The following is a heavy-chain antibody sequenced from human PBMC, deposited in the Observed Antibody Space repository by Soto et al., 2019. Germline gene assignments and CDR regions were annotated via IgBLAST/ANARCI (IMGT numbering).Heavy chain of an antibody. V-gene: IGHV3-23*01. D-gene: IGHD4-17*01. CDR2: IGGSTTGT. CDR3: AKDLYGDYGATGED. CDR1: GLTFSNYA. J-gene: IGHJ4*02. Sequence: EVQLLESGGGSVRRGGSLRLSCTASGLTFSNYAMAWVRQAPGKGLEWVSAIGGSTTGTYYADSVRGRFTISRDNSKNTLYLQMNSLRAEDTAVYYCAKDLYGDYGATGEDWGQGTLVTVSS.